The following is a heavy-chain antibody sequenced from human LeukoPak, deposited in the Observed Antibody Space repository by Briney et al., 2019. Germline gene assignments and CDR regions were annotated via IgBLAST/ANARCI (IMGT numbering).Heavy chain of an antibody. CDR2: IKSDGSEK. CDR1: GFTFSSFW. Sequence: GGSLRLSCAASGFTFSSFWMTWVRQAPGKGLEWVANIKSDGSEKFYGDSVKGRFTISRDNAKNSLYLQMNSLRVEDTAVYYCARGGRVGASDYWGQGTLVTVSS. CDR3: ARGGRVGASDY. D-gene: IGHD1-26*01. J-gene: IGHJ4*02. V-gene: IGHV3-7*01.